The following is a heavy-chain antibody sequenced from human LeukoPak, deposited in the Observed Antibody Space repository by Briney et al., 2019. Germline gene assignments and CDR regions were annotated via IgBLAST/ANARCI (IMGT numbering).Heavy chain of an antibody. V-gene: IGHV3-21*01. CDR1: GFTFSSYS. D-gene: IGHD2-2*01. J-gene: IGHJ4*02. CDR3: ARDPGPAAIY. CDR2: ISSSSSYI. Sequence: GGPLRLSCAASGFTFSSYSMNWVRQAPGKGLEWVSSISSSSSYIYYADSVKGRFTISRDNAKNSLYLQMNSLRAEDTAVYYCARDPGPAAIYWGQGTLVTVSS.